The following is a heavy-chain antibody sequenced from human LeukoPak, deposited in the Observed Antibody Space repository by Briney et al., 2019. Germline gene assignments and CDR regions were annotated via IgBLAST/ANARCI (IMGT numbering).Heavy chain of an antibody. V-gene: IGHV1-8*02. D-gene: IGHD1-26*01. Sequence: ASVRVSCKASGYAFTDYDTNWVRQATRQGLEWMGWMNPNSGNTGFAQRFQDRVVLTRDTSINTAYMELSSLRSDDTAVYYCVRGNSGSYYLHWGQGTLVTVSS. CDR1: GYAFTDYD. J-gene: IGHJ4*02. CDR2: MNPNSGNT. CDR3: VRGNSGSYYLH.